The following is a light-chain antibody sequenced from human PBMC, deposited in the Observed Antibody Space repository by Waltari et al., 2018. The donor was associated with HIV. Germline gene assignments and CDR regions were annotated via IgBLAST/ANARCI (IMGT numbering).Light chain of an antibody. CDR1: SSNIGSNY. CDR2: RNN. V-gene: IGLV1-47*01. CDR3: AAWDDSLSVYV. J-gene: IGLJ1*01. Sequence: QSVLTQPPSASGTPGQRVTISCSGSSSNIGSNYVYWYQQLPGTAPKLLIYRNNQRPPGVPDRFSGSTSGTSASLAISGLRSEDEDDYFCAAWDDSLSVYVFGTGTKVTVL.